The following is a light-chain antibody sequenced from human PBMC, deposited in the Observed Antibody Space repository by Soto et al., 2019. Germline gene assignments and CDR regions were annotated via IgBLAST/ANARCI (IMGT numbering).Light chain of an antibody. CDR1: SSDVGSYNL. J-gene: IGLJ1*01. CDR3: CSYADSSTYV. CDR2: EDS. Sequence: QSALTQPASVSGSPGQSITISCTGTSSDVGSYNLVSWYQQHPGKASKLMIYEDSKRPSGVSNRFSGSKSGNTASLTISGLQTEDEADYYCCSYADSSTYVFGTGTKVTVL. V-gene: IGLV2-23*01.